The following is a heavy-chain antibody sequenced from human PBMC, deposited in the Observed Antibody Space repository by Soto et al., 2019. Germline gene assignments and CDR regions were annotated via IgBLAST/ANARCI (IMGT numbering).Heavy chain of an antibody. D-gene: IGHD1-26*01. Sequence: PGESLKISCQGSGFIFTTYWIGWVRQMTGKGLEWMGNIYPGDSDTRYSPSFQGQVTISADKSISTAYLQWSSLKASDTAMYYCARPLVGDLYGMDVWGQGTTVTVSS. CDR1: GFIFTTYW. CDR3: ARPLVGDLYGMDV. CDR2: IYPGDSDT. V-gene: IGHV5-51*01. J-gene: IGHJ6*02.